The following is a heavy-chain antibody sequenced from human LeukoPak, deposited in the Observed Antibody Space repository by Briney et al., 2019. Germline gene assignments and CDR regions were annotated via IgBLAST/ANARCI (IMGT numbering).Heavy chain of an antibody. Sequence: PGGSLRLSCAASGFIFRSYSMHWVRQVPGKGLEWLSYISSDSRTTYYADSVKGRFTTSRENAKNSLYLEMNSLRDEDTAVYHCARDIGVEEACLWDYWGQGTLVTVSS. CDR3: ARDIGVEEACLWDY. D-gene: IGHD2-21*01. V-gene: IGHV3-48*02. CDR2: ISSDSRTT. J-gene: IGHJ4*02. CDR1: GFIFRSYS.